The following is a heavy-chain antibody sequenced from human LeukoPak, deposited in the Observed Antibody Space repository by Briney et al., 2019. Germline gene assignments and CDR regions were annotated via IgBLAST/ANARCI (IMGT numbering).Heavy chain of an antibody. CDR2: FDPEDGET. CDR1: GYTLTELS. J-gene: IGHJ3*02. D-gene: IGHD1-26*01. CDR3: ATEKTVGATPGAFDI. Sequence: GASVKVSCTVSGYTLTELSMHWVRQPPGKGLEWMGGFDPEDGETIYAQKFQGRVTMTEDTSTDTAYMELSSPTSEDTAVYYCATEKTVGATPGAFDIWGQGTMVTVSS. V-gene: IGHV1-24*01.